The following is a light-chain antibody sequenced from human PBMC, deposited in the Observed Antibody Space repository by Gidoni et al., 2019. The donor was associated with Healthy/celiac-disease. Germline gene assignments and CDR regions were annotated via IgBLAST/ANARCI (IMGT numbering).Light chain of an antibody. Sequence: ENVMTQSPATLSLSPGERATLSCRASRSVSSYLAWYQQKPGQAPRLLIYDASNRATGIPARFSRSGSGTDFTLTISSLEPEDFAVYYCHQRRNWPGMVATFGQGTRLEIK. CDR3: HQRRNWPGMVAT. CDR2: DAS. CDR1: RSVSSY. V-gene: IGKV3-11*01. J-gene: IGKJ5*01.